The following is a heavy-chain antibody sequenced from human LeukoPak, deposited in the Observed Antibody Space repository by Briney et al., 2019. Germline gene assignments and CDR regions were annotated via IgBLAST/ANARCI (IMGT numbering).Heavy chain of an antibody. V-gene: IGHV4-59*12. Sequence: SETLSLTCTVSGGSISSYHWSWIRQPPGKGLEWIGYIYYSGSTNYNPSLKSRVTISVDRSKNQFSLKLSSVTAADTAVYYCARAMAGSGSYYKWVDYWGQGTLVAVSS. J-gene: IGHJ4*02. CDR2: IYYSGST. D-gene: IGHD3-10*01. CDR3: ARAMAGSGSYYKWVDY. CDR1: GGSISSYH.